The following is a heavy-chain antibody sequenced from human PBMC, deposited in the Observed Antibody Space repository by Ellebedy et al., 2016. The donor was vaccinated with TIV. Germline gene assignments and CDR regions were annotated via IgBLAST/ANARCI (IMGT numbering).Heavy chain of an antibody. V-gene: IGHV1-69*13. J-gene: IGHJ6*02. Sequence: AASVKVSCEASGYTFTSYYMHWVRQAPGQGLEWMGGIIPIFGTANYAQKFQGRVTITADESTSTAYMELSSLRSEDTAVYYCARNMVRGVIITPDYYYYGMDVWGQGTTVTVSS. CDR3: ARNMVRGVIITPDYYYYGMDV. CDR2: IIPIFGTA. CDR1: GYTFTSYY. D-gene: IGHD3-10*01.